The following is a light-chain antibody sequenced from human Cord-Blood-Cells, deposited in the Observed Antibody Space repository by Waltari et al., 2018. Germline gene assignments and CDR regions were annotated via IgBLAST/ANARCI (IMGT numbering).Light chain of an antibody. J-gene: IGKJ4*01. CDR1: QSISSY. Sequence: DIQMTQSPSSLSASVGDRVTITCRASQSISSYLNWYQQKPGKAPKRLIYAASSLQSGVPSRFSGSGSGTDFTLTISSLQPEEFATYYCQQSYSTPLTFGGGTKVEIK. V-gene: IGKV1-39*01. CDR2: AAS. CDR3: QQSYSTPLT.